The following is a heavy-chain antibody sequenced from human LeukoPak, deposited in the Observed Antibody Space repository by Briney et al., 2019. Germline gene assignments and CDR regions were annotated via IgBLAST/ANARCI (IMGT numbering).Heavy chain of an antibody. J-gene: IGHJ4*02. V-gene: IGHV4-59*01. Sequence: SETLSLTCTVSDGSITNDDWSWVRQPPGKGLEFIGHVHYSGTANYKPSLRSRVTISIATSKQQFFLELKSVTAADTAVYYCARGYGDFRVEGRYFHSWGQGTLVTVSS. CDR1: DGSITNDD. D-gene: IGHD4-17*01. CDR3: ARGYGDFRVEGRYFHS. CDR2: VHYSGTA.